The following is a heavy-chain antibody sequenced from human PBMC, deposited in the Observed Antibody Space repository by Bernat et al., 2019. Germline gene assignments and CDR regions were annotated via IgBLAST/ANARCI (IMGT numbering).Heavy chain of an antibody. J-gene: IGHJ2*01. Sequence: EVQLVESGGGLVQPGGSLRLSCAASGFTFSSYDMHWVRQATGKGLEWVSAIGTIYDTYYPDSVKGRFTISRENAKNSLYLQMNSLRAGDTAVYYCAREVQDIVSTGWYFDLWGRGTLVTVSS. D-gene: IGHD5-12*01. CDR1: GFTFSSYD. V-gene: IGHV3-13*01. CDR3: AREVQDIVSTGWYFDL. CDR2: IGTIYDT.